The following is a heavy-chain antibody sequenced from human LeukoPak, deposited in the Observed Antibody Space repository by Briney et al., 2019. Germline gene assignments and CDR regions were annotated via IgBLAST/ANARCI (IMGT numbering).Heavy chain of an antibody. D-gene: IGHD2-8*01. Sequence: GSLRLSCAASGFTFSHYLMHWVRQAPGKGLVWVSRINSDESNTNSYADSVKGRFIISRDNAKNTLYLQMNSLRAEDTAVYFCGRGGNGIDIWGQGTTVIVSS. CDR1: GFTFSHYL. CDR3: GRGGNGIDI. J-gene: IGHJ3*02. CDR2: INSDESNT. V-gene: IGHV3-74*01.